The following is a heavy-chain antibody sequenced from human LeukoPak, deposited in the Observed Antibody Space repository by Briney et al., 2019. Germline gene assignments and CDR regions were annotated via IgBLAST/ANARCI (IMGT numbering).Heavy chain of an antibody. CDR2: IHHDGRI. D-gene: IGHD3-16*02. CDR1: GGSIDSTNW. Sequence: SETLSLTCDVSGGSIDSTNWWNWVRQPPGKGLEWIGEIHHDGRINYNPPLKSRVTLSVDKSKSQFSLRLNSVTAADTAMYYCARSHDHLWGNYPDYWGQGTLVTVSS. V-gene: IGHV4/OR15-8*01. CDR3: ARSHDHLWGNYPDY. J-gene: IGHJ4*02.